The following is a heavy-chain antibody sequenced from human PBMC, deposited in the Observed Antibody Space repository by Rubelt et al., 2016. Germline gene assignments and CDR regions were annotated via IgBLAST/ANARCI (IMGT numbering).Heavy chain of an antibody. CDR3: ARCYSRSLEDFDY. Sequence: QVQLQESGPGLVKPSETLSLTCTVSGDSISSYYWSWIRQPPGKGLEWIGYIYYSGNTNYNPSLKSRVTISVDTSKNQFSLKLRAVTAADTAVYYCARCYSRSLEDFDYWGQGTLVTVSS. CDR1: GDSISSYY. J-gene: IGHJ4*02. D-gene: IGHD6-6*01. V-gene: IGHV4-59*12. CDR2: IYYSGNT.